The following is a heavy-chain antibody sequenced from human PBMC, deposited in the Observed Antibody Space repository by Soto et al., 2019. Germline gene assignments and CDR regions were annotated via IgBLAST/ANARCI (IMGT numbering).Heavy chain of an antibody. J-gene: IGHJ6*02. Sequence: ASVKVSCKASGYTFTGYYMHRVRQAPGHPLAWMGWINPNSGGTNYAQKFQGRVTMTRDTPISTAYMELSRLRSDDTAVYYCARASLPFDFLSGLYYYYGMDVWGQGTTVTSP. CDR1: GYTFTGYY. D-gene: IGHD3-3*01. CDR3: ARASLPFDFLSGLYYYYGMDV. CDR2: INPNSGGT. V-gene: IGHV1-2*02.